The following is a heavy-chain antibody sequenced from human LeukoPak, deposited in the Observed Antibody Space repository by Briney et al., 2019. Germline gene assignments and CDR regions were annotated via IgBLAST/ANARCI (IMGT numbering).Heavy chain of an antibody. D-gene: IGHD5-18*01. Sequence: PGGSLRLSCAASGFTFSNYWMNWVRQAPGKGLECVASIKEDGSEKYYVDSVKGRFTISRDNARNSLSLQMDSLTAEDTALYYCARGLGYGWFDPWGQGTLVTVSS. CDR3: ARGLGYGWFDP. V-gene: IGHV3-7*05. CDR2: IKEDGSEK. CDR1: GFTFSNYW. J-gene: IGHJ5*02.